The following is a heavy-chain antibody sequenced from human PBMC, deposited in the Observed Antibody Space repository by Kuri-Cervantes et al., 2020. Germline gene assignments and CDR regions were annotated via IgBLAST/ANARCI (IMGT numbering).Heavy chain of an antibody. V-gene: IGHV1-58*01. D-gene: IGHD2-15*01. J-gene: IGHJ6*03. CDR1: GFTFTSSA. CDR3: ARRYCSGGDCYSAYHHYYYMDV. Sequence: SVKVSCKASGFTFTSSAVQWVRQARGQRLEWIGWIVVGSGNTNYAQKFQERVTITRDMSTSTAYMELSSLRAEDTAVYYCARRYCSGGDCYSAYHHYYYMDVWGKGTTVTVSS. CDR2: IVVGSGNT.